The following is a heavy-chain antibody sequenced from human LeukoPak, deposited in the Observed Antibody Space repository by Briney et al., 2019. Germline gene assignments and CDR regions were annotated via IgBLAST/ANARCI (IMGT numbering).Heavy chain of an antibody. Sequence: GGSLRHSCAASGFTFISYNMNWVRHAPGKGLECVSSIIVTISYTYYAHSLKGPFTISTDNATNSLYLQMNSLRAEDTRLYYSARDPYIGNEGDYDYYYMDGWGKERTV. CDR2: IIVTISYT. D-gene: IGHD1-26*01. J-gene: IGHJ6*03. CDR3: ARDPYIGNEGDYDYYYMDG. CDR1: GFTFISYN. V-gene: IGHV3-21*01.